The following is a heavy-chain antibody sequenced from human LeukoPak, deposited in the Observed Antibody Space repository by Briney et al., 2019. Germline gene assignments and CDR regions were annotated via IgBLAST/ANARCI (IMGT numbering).Heavy chain of an antibody. CDR1: GFNFTTYG. D-gene: IGHD3-3*01. CDR3: ARDYQYDFWSGNWFDP. J-gene: IGHJ5*02. V-gene: IGHV3-30*02. Sequence: GGSLRLSCAASGFNFTTYGRHWVRQAPGKGLEWMAFIRYDGSSKYYADSVKGRFTISRDNSKKTLYLQTNSLRAEVTAVYYCARDYQYDFWSGNWFDPWGQGTLVTVSS. CDR2: IRYDGSSK.